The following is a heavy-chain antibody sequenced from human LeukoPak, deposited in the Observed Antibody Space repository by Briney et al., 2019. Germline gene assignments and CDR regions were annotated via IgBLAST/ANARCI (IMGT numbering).Heavy chain of an antibody. D-gene: IGHD1-26*01. CDR3: ARDKAIVGATQFDY. J-gene: IGHJ4*02. CDR1: GVTFSSYW. V-gene: IGHV3-74*01. CDR2: INSDGSST. Sequence: GGSLRLSCAASGVTFSSYWMHWVRQAPGKGLVWVSRINSDGSSTSYADSVKGRFTISRDNAKNTLYLQMNSLRAEDTAVYYCARDKAIVGATQFDYWGQGTLVTVSS.